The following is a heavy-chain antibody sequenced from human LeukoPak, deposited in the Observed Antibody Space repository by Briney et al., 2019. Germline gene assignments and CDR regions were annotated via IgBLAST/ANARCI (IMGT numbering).Heavy chain of an antibody. Sequence: PGGSLRLSCAASGFTFSSYWMSWVRQAPGKGLEWVANIKQDGSETSYADSVKGRFTIPRDIPKNSLYLQMNSLRAEDTAVYYCAVRCDVGGYVDRWGRGTQLTVSS. V-gene: IGHV3-7*01. CDR3: AVRCDVGGYVDR. CDR1: GFTFSSYW. J-gene: IGHJ2*01. CDR2: IKQDGSET. D-gene: IGHD1-26*01.